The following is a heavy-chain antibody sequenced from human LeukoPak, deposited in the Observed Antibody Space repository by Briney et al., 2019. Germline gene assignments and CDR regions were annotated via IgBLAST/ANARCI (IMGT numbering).Heavy chain of an antibody. CDR3: ARDLGSVVVVVAATQAFDY. J-gene: IGHJ4*02. CDR1: GFTFSSYS. V-gene: IGHV3-21*01. D-gene: IGHD2-15*01. Sequence: PGGSLRLSCAASGFTFSSYSMNWVRQAPGKGPEWVSSITSRSSNIYYATSVKGGFTISRDNAKNSLYLQMNSLRAEDTAVYYCARDLGSVVVVVAATQAFDYWGQGTLVTVSS. CDR2: ITSRSSNI.